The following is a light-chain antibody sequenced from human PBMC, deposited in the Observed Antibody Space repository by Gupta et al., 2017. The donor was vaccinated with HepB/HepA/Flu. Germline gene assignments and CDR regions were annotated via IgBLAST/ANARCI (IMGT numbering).Light chain of an antibody. V-gene: IGLV3-21*04. Sequence: SSVLTQPPSVPVAPGKTARITCGGNNIGSKSVHWYQQKPGQAPVLVIYYDSDRPSGIPERFSGSNSGNTATLTISRVEAGDEADYYCQVGDRSSDHVVFGGGTKLTVL. CDR3: QVGDRSSDHVV. CDR1: NIGSKS. J-gene: IGLJ2*01. CDR2: YDS.